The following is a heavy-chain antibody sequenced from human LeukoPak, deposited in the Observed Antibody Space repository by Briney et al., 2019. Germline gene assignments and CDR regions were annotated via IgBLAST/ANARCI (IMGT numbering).Heavy chain of an antibody. D-gene: IGHD3-22*01. Sequence: GGSLRLSCAASGFTFSSYGMHWVRQAPGKGLEWVAVISYDGSNKYYADSVKGRFTISRDNAKNSLYLHMNSLRVDDTAFYYCARDKTPHYESSAADSWGQGILVTVSS. CDR2: ISYDGSNK. CDR3: ARDKTPHYESSAADS. CDR1: GFTFSSYG. J-gene: IGHJ5*01. V-gene: IGHV3-30*03.